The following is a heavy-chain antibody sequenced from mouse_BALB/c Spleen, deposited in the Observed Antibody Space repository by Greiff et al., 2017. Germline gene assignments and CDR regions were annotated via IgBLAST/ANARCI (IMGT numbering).Heavy chain of an antibody. J-gene: IGHJ1*01. V-gene: IGHV5-6-5*01. CDR3: ARGDGSSFPYWYFDV. CDR2: ISSGGST. CDR1: GFTFSSYA. Sequence: EVQLVESGGGLVKPGGSLELSCAASGFTFSSYAMSWVRQTPEKRLEWVASISSGGSTYYPDSVKGRFTISRDNARNILYLQMSSLRSEDTAMYYCARGDGSSFPYWYFDVWGAGTTVTVSS. D-gene: IGHD1-1*01.